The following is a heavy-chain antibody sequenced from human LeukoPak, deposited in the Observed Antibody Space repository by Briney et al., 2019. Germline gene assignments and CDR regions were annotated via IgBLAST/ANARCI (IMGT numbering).Heavy chain of an antibody. V-gene: IGHV3-7*01. CDR1: TFTFSSYW. J-gene: IGHJ4*02. CDR3: ASKPNNYYDSSGKFDY. D-gene: IGHD3-22*01. CDR2: INQDGNER. Sequence: PGGSLRLSCEDSTFTFSSYWMTWVRQAPGKGLEWVANINQDGNERYYVDSVKGRFTISRDNAKNSLYLQMNSLRAEDTAVYYCASKPNNYYDSSGKFDYWGQGTLVTVSS.